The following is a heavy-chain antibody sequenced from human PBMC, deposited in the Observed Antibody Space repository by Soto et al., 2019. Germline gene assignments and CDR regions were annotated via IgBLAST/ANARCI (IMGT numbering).Heavy chain of an antibody. CDR1: GFSLSTSGVG. CDR3: AHSHCSDGGCYSEFDF. CDR2: IYWDDDK. D-gene: IGHD2-15*01. V-gene: IGHV2-5*02. J-gene: IGHJ4*02. Sequence: QITLKESGPTLMRPTQTLTLTCTFSGFSLSTSGVGVGWIRQPPGKALEWLALIYWDDDKRYSPSLKSRLTITXXTXKXLVVLTLTNMDPVDTATYYCAHSHCSDGGCYSEFDFWGQGTLVTVSS.